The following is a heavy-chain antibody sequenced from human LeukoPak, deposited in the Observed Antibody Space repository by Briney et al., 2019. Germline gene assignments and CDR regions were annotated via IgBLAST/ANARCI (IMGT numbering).Heavy chain of an antibody. Sequence: PSETLSLTCSVSGDSIFNSNSYWSWMRQPAGKGLEWIGHIFSRGNTNYNPSLKSRVTISVDMSKNQFSLILSSVTAADTAVYYCARDLDYYGSGSFSDFVRDYWGQGTLVTVSS. J-gene: IGHJ4*02. CDR1: GDSIFNSNSY. CDR2: IFSRGNT. V-gene: IGHV4-61*09. CDR3: ARDLDYYGSGSFSDFVRDY. D-gene: IGHD3-10*01.